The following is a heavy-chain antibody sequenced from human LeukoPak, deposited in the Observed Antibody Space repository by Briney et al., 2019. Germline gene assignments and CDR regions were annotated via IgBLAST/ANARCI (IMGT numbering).Heavy chain of an antibody. D-gene: IGHD6-13*01. CDR3: ARDRGTAAAGKDFDY. CDR2: IVPIFGTA. J-gene: IGHJ4*02. V-gene: IGHV1-69*13. CDR1: GGTFSSYA. Sequence: SVKVSCKASGGTFSSYAISWVRQAPGQGLEWMGGIVPIFGTANYAQKFQGRVTITADESTSTAYMELSSLRSEDTAVYYCARDRGTAAAGKDFDYWGQGTLVTVSS.